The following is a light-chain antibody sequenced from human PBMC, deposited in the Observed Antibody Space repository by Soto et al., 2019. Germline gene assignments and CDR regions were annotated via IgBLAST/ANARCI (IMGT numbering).Light chain of an antibody. J-gene: IGLJ1*01. CDR1: SSDVGSYNL. V-gene: IGLV2-23*02. CDR3: CSYAGSSTSLV. CDR2: EVS. Sequence: QSVLTQPASLSGSPGQSITISCTGTSSDVGSYNLVSWYQQHPGKAPKLMIYEVSKRPSGVSNRFSGSKSGNTASLTISGLQAEDEADYHCCSYAGSSTSLVFGTGTKVTVL.